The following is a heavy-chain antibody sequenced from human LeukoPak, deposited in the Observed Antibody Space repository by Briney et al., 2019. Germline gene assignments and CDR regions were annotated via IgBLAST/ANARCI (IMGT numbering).Heavy chain of an antibody. V-gene: IGHV4-59*01. Sequence: SETLSLTCTVSGGSISSYYWSWIRQPPGKGLDWIGYIYYSGSTNYNPSLKSRVTISVDTSKNQFSLKLSSVTAADTAVYYCARVRFLEWLPDAFDIWGQGTMVTVSS. CDR1: GGSISSYY. CDR2: IYYSGST. CDR3: ARVRFLEWLPDAFDI. J-gene: IGHJ3*02. D-gene: IGHD3-3*01.